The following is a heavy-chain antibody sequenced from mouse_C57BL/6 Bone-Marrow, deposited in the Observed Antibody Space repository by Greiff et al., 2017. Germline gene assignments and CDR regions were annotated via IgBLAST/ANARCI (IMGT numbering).Heavy chain of an antibody. Sequence: EVQLQQSGAELVRPGASVKLSCTASGFNIKDDYMHWVKQRPEQGLEWIGWIDPENGDTEYASKFQGKATITADTSSNTAYLQLSSLTSEDTAVYYCFITTVVAFYWYFDVWGTGTTVTVSS. CDR1: GFNIKDDY. J-gene: IGHJ1*03. V-gene: IGHV14-4*01. CDR3: FITTVVAFYWYFDV. CDR2: IDPENGDT. D-gene: IGHD1-1*01.